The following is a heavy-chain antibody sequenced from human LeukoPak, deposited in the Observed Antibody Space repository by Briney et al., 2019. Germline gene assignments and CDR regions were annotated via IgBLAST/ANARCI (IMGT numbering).Heavy chain of an antibody. CDR3: ARIYVDTAMVFPFDY. CDR2: ISAYNGNT. CDR1: GYTFTSYG. Sequence: ASVKVSCKASGYTFTSYGISWVRQAPGQGLEWMGWISAYNGNTNYAQKLQGRVTMTTDTSTSTAHMELRSLRSDDTAVYYCARIYVDTAMVFPFDYWGQGTLVTVSS. V-gene: IGHV1-18*01. D-gene: IGHD5-18*01. J-gene: IGHJ4*02.